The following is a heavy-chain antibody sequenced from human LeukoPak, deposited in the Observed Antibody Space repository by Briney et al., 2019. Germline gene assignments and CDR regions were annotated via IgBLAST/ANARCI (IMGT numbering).Heavy chain of an antibody. Sequence: PGGSLRLSCAASGFTFSSHGMSWVRQAPAQGLEWVSGISGSGENTYNADSVKGRFTISRDNSRRTLYLQMNNLRVEDKAVYYCVRDRLNYASGYFDYWGQGTLVTVSS. D-gene: IGHD3-10*01. J-gene: IGHJ4*02. CDR1: GFTFSSHG. CDR3: VRDRLNYASGYFDY. V-gene: IGHV3-23*01. CDR2: ISGSGENT.